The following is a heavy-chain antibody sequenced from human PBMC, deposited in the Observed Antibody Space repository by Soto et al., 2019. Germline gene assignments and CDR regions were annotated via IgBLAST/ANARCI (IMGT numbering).Heavy chain of an antibody. Sequence: QVLLVQSGADVKKPGASVKVSCKTSGYTFTEFDINWVRQAPGQGLEWMGWMNTNTGNTGYAKKFQGRGTMTRDTSISTAYMELRRLRSEDPAVYYCARVVRFFGGHAGYWGQGTLVTVSS. J-gene: IGHJ4*02. CDR3: ARVVRFFGGHAGY. CDR2: MNTNTGNT. V-gene: IGHV1-8*01. CDR1: GYTFTEFD. D-gene: IGHD3-3*01.